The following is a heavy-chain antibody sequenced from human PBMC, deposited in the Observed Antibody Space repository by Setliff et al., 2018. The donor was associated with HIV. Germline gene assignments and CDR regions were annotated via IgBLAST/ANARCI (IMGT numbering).Heavy chain of an antibody. Sequence: ASVKVSCKASGGTFGSYAVSWVRQAPGQGLEWMGGIIPMFGTAKYAQKFQARVTLTTDESTSTAYMEVSGLKSDDTAVYYCARSGYGDCDVEAPWDYWGQGTLVTVSS. V-gene: IGHV1-69*05. J-gene: IGHJ4*02. D-gene: IGHD4-17*01. CDR2: IIPMFGTA. CDR3: ARSGYGDCDVEAPWDY. CDR1: GGTFGSYA.